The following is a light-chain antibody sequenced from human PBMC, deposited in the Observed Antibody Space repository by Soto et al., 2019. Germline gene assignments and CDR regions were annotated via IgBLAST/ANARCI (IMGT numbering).Light chain of an antibody. Sequence: EIVMTQSPATLSVSPGERATLSCRASQSVSSNLAWYQQKPGQAPRLLIYGASTRATGIPARFSGSGSGTEFTLTLSSLQSEDFAVYYCQQYNNLPRYTLGQGTKLEIK. CDR2: GAS. V-gene: IGKV3-15*01. CDR1: QSVSSN. J-gene: IGKJ2*01. CDR3: QQYNNLPRYT.